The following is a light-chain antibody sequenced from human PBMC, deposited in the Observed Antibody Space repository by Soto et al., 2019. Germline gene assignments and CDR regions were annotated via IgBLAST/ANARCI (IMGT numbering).Light chain of an antibody. V-gene: IGKV1-12*01. CDR3: QQANSFPIT. CDR1: QGVGGW. CDR2: ATS. J-gene: IGKJ5*01. Sequence: IHVTQYPPSVSSSVGVRVTMTCRASQGVGGWLAWYQQKPGKVPKLLIYATSSLQSGVPSRFSGSGSGTDFTLTISSLQPEDFATYYCQQANSFPITVGQATRLDIK.